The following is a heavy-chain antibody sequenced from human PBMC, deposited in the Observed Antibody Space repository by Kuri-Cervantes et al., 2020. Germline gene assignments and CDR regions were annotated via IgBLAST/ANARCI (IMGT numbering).Heavy chain of an antibody. CDR1: GFTFSSYS. J-gene: IGHJ5*02. Sequence: GESLKSSCAASGFTFSSYSMNWVRQAPGKGLEWVSSISRSSSNTYYADSVKGRFTISRDNAKNSLYLQMNSLRAEDTAVYYCAREEDTAMAMNWFDPWGQGTLVTVSS. V-gene: IGHV3-21*01. D-gene: IGHD5-18*01. CDR3: AREEDTAMAMNWFDP. CDR2: ISRSSSNT.